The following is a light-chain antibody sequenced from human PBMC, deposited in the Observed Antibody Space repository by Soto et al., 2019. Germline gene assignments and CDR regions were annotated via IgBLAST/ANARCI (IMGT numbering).Light chain of an antibody. CDR1: SSNIGSNT. Sequence: QSVLTQPPSASETPGQRVIISCSGGSSNIGSNTVNWNQQVPGTAPKLLISNNNQRPSGVPDRFSGSKSGTSASLAISGLQSEDEADYYCAAWDGDLNAVVFGGGTQLTVL. V-gene: IGLV1-44*01. J-gene: IGLJ2*01. CDR3: AAWDGDLNAVV. CDR2: NNN.